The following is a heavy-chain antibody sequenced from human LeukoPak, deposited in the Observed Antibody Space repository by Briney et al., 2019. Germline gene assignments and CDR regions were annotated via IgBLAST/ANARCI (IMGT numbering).Heavy chain of an antibody. CDR1: GFTFSSYW. CDR3: ASSGGYCSGGSCYEGFDP. Sequence: GGSLRLSCAASGFTFSSYWMSWVRQAPGKGLEWVANIKQDGSEKYYVDSVKGQFTISRDNAKNSLYLQMNSLRAEDTAVYYCASSGGYCSGGSCYEGFDPWGQGTLVTVSS. V-gene: IGHV3-7*03. CDR2: IKQDGSEK. J-gene: IGHJ5*02. D-gene: IGHD2-15*01.